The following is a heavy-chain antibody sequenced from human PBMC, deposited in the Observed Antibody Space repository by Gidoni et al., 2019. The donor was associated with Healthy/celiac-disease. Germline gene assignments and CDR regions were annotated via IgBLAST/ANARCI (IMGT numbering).Heavy chain of an antibody. CDR1: GFTFSSYS. CDR2: ISSSSSYI. CDR3: ARDSDYGSGGYYYYMDV. Sequence: EVQLVESGGGLVKPGGSLRLSCAASGFTFSSYSMNWVRQAPGKGLEWVSSISSSSSYIYYADSVKGRFTISRDNAKNSLYLQMNSLRAEDTAVYYCARDSDYGSGGYYYYMDVWGKGTTVTVSS. D-gene: IGHD3-10*01. J-gene: IGHJ6*03. V-gene: IGHV3-21*01.